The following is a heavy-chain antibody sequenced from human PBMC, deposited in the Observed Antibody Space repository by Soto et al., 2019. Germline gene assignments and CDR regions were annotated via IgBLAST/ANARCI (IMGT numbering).Heavy chain of an antibody. Sequence: ASVKVSCKASGYSFTSYGISWVRQAPGQGLEWMGWINVGNGNTNYAQKFQGRVTITRDTSASTGYMELSSLKSEDTAVYYCARGEPYGMDVWGQGTTVTVSS. CDR2: INVGNGNT. CDR1: GYSFTSYG. J-gene: IGHJ6*02. CDR3: ARGEPYGMDV. D-gene: IGHD1-1*01. V-gene: IGHV1-18*01.